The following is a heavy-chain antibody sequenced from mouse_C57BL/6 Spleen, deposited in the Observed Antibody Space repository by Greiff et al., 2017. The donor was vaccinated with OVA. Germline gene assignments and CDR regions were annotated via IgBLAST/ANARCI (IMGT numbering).Heavy chain of an antibody. V-gene: IGHV1-64*01. Sequence: QVQLQQPGAELVKPGASVKLSCKASGYTFTSYWMHWVKQRPGQGLEWIGMIHPNSGSTNYNEKFKSKATLTVDKSSSTAYMQLSCLTSEDSAVYYCAREGLPFDYWGQGTTLTVSS. D-gene: IGHD2-4*01. CDR3: AREGLPFDY. CDR1: GYTFTSYW. J-gene: IGHJ2*01. CDR2: IHPNSGST.